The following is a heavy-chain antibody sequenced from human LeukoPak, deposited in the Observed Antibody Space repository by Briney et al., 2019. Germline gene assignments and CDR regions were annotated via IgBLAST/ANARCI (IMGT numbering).Heavy chain of an antibody. CDR1: GFTFSSYS. J-gene: IGHJ4*02. CDR2: IKQDGSEK. V-gene: IGHV3-7*01. Sequence: GGSLRLSCAASGFTFSSYSMNWVRQAPGKGLEWVANIKQDGSEKYYVDSVKGRFTISRDNAKNSLYLQMNSLRAEDTAVYYCARDREYSYGYDYWGQGTLVTVSS. D-gene: IGHD5-18*01. CDR3: ARDREYSYGYDY.